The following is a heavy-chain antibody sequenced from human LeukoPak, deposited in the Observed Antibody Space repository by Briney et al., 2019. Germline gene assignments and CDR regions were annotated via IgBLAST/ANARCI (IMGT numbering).Heavy chain of an antibody. Sequence: SETLSLTCTVSGGSISRGTYYWAWVRQPPGKGLEWIGNIFYTGSTYYKPSLKSRITISADTSKNQFSLKLSSVTAADTAVYYCVRLYYYDRDYWGQGTLVTVSS. CDR1: GGSISRGTYY. J-gene: IGHJ4*02. CDR3: VRLYYYDRDY. D-gene: IGHD3-22*01. CDR2: IFYTGST. V-gene: IGHV4-39*01.